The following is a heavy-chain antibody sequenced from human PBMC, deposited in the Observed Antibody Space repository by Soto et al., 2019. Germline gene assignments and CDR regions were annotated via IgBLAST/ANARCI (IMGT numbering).Heavy chain of an antibody. CDR3: ARDLGNSPVYYYGMDV. CDR1: GGTFSSYA. CDR2: IIPIFGTA. J-gene: IGHJ6*02. V-gene: IGHV1-69*13. Sequence: SVKVSCKASGGTFSSYAISWVRQAPGQGLEWMGGIIPIFGTANYAQKFQGRVTITADESTSTAYMELSSLRSEDTAVYYCARDLGNSPVYYYGMDVWGQGTTVTVSS. D-gene: IGHD4-4*01.